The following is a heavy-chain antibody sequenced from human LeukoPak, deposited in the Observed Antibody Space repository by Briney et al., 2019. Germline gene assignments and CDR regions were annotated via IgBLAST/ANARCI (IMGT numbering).Heavy chain of an antibody. V-gene: IGHV4-30-4*08. CDR1: GGSISSDDYY. CDR2: IYHRGNN. J-gene: IGHJ4*02. CDR3: AIDTSGRGGGLF. Sequence: SQTLSLTCTVFGGSISSDDYYWTWIRQPPGKGLEWIGHIYHRGNNYYNPSLKSRVTISVDTSKNQFSLSLRSVTAADTAVYYCAIDTSGRGGGLFWGQGILVTVSS. D-gene: IGHD6-19*01.